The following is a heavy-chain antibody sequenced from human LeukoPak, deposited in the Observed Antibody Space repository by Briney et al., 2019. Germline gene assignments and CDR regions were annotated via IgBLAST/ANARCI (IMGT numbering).Heavy chain of an antibody. D-gene: IGHD3-22*01. J-gene: IGHJ4*02. CDR1: GFTFSSYE. V-gene: IGHV3-23*01. CDR3: AKHSHDGSAPYYEVQLDY. CDR2: ISRSGVAT. Sequence: PGGSLRLSCAASGFTFSSYEMNWVRQAPGKGLEWVSTISRSGVATYYANSVKGRFTISRDNSKNTVYVQMNSLRAEDTAIYYCAKHSHDGSAPYYEVQLDYWGQGTLVTVSS.